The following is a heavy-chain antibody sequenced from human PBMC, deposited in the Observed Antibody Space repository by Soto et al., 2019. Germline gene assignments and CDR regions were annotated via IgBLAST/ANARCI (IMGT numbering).Heavy chain of an antibody. D-gene: IGHD3-9*01. Sequence: EVQLVESGGGLVKPGGSLRLSCAASGFTFSSYSMNWVRQAPGKGLEWVSSISSSSSYIYYADSVKGRFTISRDNAKNSLYRQMNSLRAEDTAVYYCARGDILTGYSGYYGMDVWGQGTTVTVSS. CDR2: ISSSSSYI. V-gene: IGHV3-21*01. J-gene: IGHJ6*02. CDR1: GFTFSSYS. CDR3: ARGDILTGYSGYYGMDV.